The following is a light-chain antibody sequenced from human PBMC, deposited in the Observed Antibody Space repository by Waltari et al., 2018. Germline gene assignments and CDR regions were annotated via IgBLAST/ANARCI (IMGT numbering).Light chain of an antibody. CDR1: SSNIGDNY. CDR2: AKN. CDR3: ATWDYSLSAGV. J-gene: IGLJ2*01. Sequence: QSVLTQPPSVSAAPGQKVTISCSGSSSNIGDNYVSWYQQFPGSAPKLLIYAKNKRPSGIPDRFSGSKSGTSATLCITGLQTGDEADYYCATWDYSLSAGVFGGGTKLTVL. V-gene: IGLV1-51*01.